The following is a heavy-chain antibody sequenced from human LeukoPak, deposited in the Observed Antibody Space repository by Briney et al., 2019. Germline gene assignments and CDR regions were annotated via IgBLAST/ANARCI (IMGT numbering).Heavy chain of an antibody. CDR3: AIPPRDGIFGGSAEYFQH. CDR1: GGSISSGGYY. J-gene: IGHJ1*01. CDR2: IYYSGST. D-gene: IGHD1-26*01. Sequence: PSQTLSLTCTVSGGSISSGGYYWSWIRQHPGKGLEWIGYIYYSGSTYYNPSLKSRVTISVDTSKNQFSLKLSSVTAADTAVYYCAIPPRDGIFGGSAEYFQHWGQGTLVTVSS. V-gene: IGHV4-31*03.